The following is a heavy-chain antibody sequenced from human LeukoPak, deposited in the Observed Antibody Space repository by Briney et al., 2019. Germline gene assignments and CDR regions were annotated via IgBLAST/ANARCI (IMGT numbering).Heavy chain of an antibody. V-gene: IGHV3-30*18. D-gene: IGHD3-22*01. CDR2: ISFDGSKK. CDR3: AKDQGKHYYDSSGYYYVGFSFDY. CDR1: GFTFSGFG. Sequence: GGSMRLSCAASGFTFSGFGIHWVRQAPGKGLEWVAVISFDGSKKYYADSVKGRFTISRDNSKNTLYLQMNSLRAEDTAVYYCAKDQGKHYYDSSGYYYVGFSFDYWGQGTLVTVSS. J-gene: IGHJ4*02.